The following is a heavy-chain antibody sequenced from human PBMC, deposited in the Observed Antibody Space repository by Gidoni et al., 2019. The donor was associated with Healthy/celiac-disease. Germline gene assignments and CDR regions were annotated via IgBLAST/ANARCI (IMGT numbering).Heavy chain of an antibody. CDR2: ISGSGGNT. CDR1: GFTFSSYA. J-gene: IGHJ4*02. Sequence: EVQLLESGGGLVQPGGSLRLSCAASGFTFSSYAMSWVRQAPGKGLEWVSAISGSGGNTYYADSVKGRFTISRDNSKNTLYLQMNSLRAEDTAVYYCAKAYYYDSSGFDYWGQGTLVTVSS. V-gene: IGHV3-23*01. CDR3: AKAYYYDSSGFDY. D-gene: IGHD3-22*01.